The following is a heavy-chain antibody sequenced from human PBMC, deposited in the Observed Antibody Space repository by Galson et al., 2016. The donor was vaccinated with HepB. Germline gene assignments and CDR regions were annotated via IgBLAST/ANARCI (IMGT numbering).Heavy chain of an antibody. J-gene: IGHJ4*02. D-gene: IGHD1-1*01. CDR3: ARGKFASGFDH. CDR1: GDSVSRNSAA. Sequence: CAISGDSVSRNSAAWFWIRQSPSRGLEWLGRTYYGSQWHYDYAVSLRSRITVNPDTSTNHFSLQLNSVTPQDTAVSYCARGKFASGFDHWGQGTLVTVSS. CDR2: TYYGSQWHY. V-gene: IGHV6-1*01.